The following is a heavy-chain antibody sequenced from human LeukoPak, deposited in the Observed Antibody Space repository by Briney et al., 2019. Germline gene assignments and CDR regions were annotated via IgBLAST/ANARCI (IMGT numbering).Heavy chain of an antibody. Sequence: GGSLRLSCEASGFTFSGFSMNWVRQAPGKGLEWVSLIFGNGGRTFYSDSVKGRFTISRDNSKNTLYLQMDSLRVEDTAIYYCARDSIPDGYNSLDYWGQGTLVTVSS. V-gene: IGHV3-23*01. J-gene: IGHJ4*02. CDR1: GFTFSGFS. CDR3: ARDSIPDGYNSLDY. CDR2: IFGNGGRT. D-gene: IGHD5-24*01.